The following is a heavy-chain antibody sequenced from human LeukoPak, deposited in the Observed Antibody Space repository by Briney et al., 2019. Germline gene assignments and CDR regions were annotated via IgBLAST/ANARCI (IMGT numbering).Heavy chain of an antibody. CDR1: GFTFDDYT. CDR2: INADGSLT. D-gene: IGHD2-21*02. J-gene: IGHJ4*02. V-gene: IGHV3-74*01. Sequence: GGSLRLSCAASGFTFDDYTMHWVRQAPGKGLVWVSRINADGSLTNYADSVKGRFTVFRDNARNTLYLQMDSLRAEDTAVYYCASELAHCVGDCLKNWGQGTLVTVSS. CDR3: ASELAHCVGDCLKN.